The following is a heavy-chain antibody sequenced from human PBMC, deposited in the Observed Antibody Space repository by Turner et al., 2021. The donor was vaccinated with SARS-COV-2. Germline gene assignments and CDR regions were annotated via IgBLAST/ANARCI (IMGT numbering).Heavy chain of an antibody. CDR1: GYTLIELS. J-gene: IGHJ4*02. V-gene: IGHV1-24*01. Sequence: QVQLVQSGAEVKRPGAAVKVSCEVSGYTLIELSMHWLRQAPGTGLEWSGGVDHEDGETTYEQKFQGRVTMTEDTSTDTAYMVLSSLISDDAAVYYCATGHEYCGGYCSIDYWGQGTLVTVSS. CDR3: ATGHEYCGGYCSIDY. CDR2: VDHEDGET. D-gene: IGHD2-21*02.